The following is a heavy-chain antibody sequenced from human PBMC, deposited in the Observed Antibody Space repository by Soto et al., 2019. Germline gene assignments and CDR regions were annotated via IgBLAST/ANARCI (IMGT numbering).Heavy chain of an antibody. V-gene: IGHV1-69*02. J-gene: IGHJ6*02. D-gene: IGHD2-15*01. Sequence: QVQLVQSGAEVKKPGSSVKVSCKASGGTFSSYTISWVRQAPGQGLEWMGRIIPILGIANYAQKFQGRVTXXAXKXXSTAYMELSSLRSEDTAVYYCASSVAATYYYGMDVWGQGTTVTVSS. CDR3: ASSVAATYYYGMDV. CDR1: GGTFSSYT. CDR2: IIPILGIA.